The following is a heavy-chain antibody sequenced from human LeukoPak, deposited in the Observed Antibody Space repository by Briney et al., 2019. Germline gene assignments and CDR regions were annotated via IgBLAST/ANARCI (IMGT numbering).Heavy chain of an antibody. CDR1: GYTLTELS. Sequence: ASVKVSCKVSGYTLTELSMHWVRQAPGKGLEWVGGFDPDDGETIYAQNFQGRVTMTEDTSTDTAYMELSSLRSEDTAVYYCATDISATDHFDYWGQGTLVTVSS. CDR3: ATDISATDHFDY. CDR2: FDPDDGET. D-gene: IGHD6-13*01. J-gene: IGHJ4*02. V-gene: IGHV1-24*01.